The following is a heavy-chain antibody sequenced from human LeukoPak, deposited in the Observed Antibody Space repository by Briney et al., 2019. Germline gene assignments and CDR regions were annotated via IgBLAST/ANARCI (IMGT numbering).Heavy chain of an antibody. D-gene: IGHD5-24*01. CDR1: GFTVSGNY. J-gene: IGHJ5*02. CDR2: IYSGGDT. CDR3: AREEIRSWFDP. V-gene: IGHV3-53*01. Sequence: GGSLRLSCAASGFTVSGNYMSWVRQAPGKGPECVAVIYSGGDTYYADSVKGRFTISRDKSKNTLYLQMNSLRAEDTAVYYCAREEIRSWFDPWGQGTLVTVSS.